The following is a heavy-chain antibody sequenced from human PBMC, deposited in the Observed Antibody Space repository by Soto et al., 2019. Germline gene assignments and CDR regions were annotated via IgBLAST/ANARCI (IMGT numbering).Heavy chain of an antibody. CDR1: GGTFSSYA. V-gene: IGHV1-69*01. CDR3: ARVPPSSRGVYYYYYGMDV. Sequence: QVQLVQSGAEVKKPGSSVKVSCKASGGTFSSYAISWVRQAPGQGLEWMGGIIPIFGTANYAQKFQGRVTITADESTSTAYMELSSLRSEDTAVYYCARVPPSSRGVYYYYYGMDVWGQGTTVTVSS. J-gene: IGHJ6*02. D-gene: IGHD6-13*01. CDR2: IIPIFGTA.